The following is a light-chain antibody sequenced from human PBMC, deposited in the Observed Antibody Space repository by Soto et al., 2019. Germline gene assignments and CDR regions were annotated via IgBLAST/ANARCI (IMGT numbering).Light chain of an antibody. J-gene: IGKJ3*01. CDR3: QHYYSTPPT. CDR1: QSVLYTSNNKNY. CDR2: WAS. V-gene: IGKV4-1*01. Sequence: DIVMTQSPDSVAVSLGERATINCKSSQSVLYTSNNKNYLAWYQQKPGRPPKLLIFWASTRESGVPDRFSGSGSATDFTLSISSLQAEDVAVYYCQHYYSTPPTFGPGTKVDLK.